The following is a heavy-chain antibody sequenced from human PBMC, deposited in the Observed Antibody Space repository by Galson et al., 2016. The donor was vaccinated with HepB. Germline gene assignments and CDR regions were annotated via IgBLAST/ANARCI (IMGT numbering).Heavy chain of an antibody. CDR2: IWFDGSTQ. J-gene: IGHJ6*03. V-gene: IGHV3-33*06. D-gene: IGHD4-17*01. Sequence: SLRLSCAASGFTFSNYAMHWVRQVPGRGLEWVAVIWFDGSTQYYADSVKGRFTISRDNSNSTLYLHLNSLRGEDTALYYCAKYGDYGYNYYMDVWGKGTTVIVSS. CDR1: GFTFSNYA. CDR3: AKYGDYGYNYYMDV.